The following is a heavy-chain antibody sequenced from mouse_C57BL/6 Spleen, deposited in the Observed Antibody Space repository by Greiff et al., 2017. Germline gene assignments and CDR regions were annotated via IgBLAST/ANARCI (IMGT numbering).Heavy chain of an antibody. J-gene: IGHJ3*01. D-gene: IGHD4-1*01. V-gene: IGHV1-53*01. Sequence: VQLQQPGPELVKPGASVKLSCKVSGYTFTSHWMHWVKQRPGQGLEWIGNINPSYGGPNYNEKFKSKATLTVDKTSSTAYMQRSSLTSEESAVYYCARGGTGTRFAYWGQGTLVTVS. CDR2: INPSYGGP. CDR3: ARGGTGTRFAY. CDR1: GYTFTSHW.